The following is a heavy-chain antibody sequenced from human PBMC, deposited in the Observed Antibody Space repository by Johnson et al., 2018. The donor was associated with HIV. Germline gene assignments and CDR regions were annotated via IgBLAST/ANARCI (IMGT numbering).Heavy chain of an antibody. CDR1: GFTFSTYG. V-gene: IGHV3-30*02. D-gene: IGHD3-22*01. CDR2: IRYDGSNK. J-gene: IGHJ3*02. CDR3: AKDRGIGYDSSGSYGAFDI. Sequence: VQLVESGGGVVQPGRSLRLSCAASGFTFSTYGMHWVRQAPGKGLEWVAFIRYDGSNKYYADSVKGRFTISRDNSKNTLYLQMNSLRAEDTAVYYCAKDRGIGYDSSGSYGAFDIWGQGTMVTVSS.